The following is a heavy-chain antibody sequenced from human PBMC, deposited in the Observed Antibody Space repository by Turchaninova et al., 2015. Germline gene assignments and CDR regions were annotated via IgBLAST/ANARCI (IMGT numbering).Heavy chain of an antibody. CDR3: ARPSPGTGVTDY. CDR2: IDPGDSDT. V-gene: IGHV5-51*01. Sequence: EVQLVQSGAEVKTPGESLRISCKGSGSRFSPYWLGWVGQIPGKGLEWMGVIDPGDSDTRYSSSFQGQVTISADKSISTAYLQWSGLKASDTAMYYCARPSPGTGVTDYWGQGTLVTVSS. CDR1: GSRFSPYW. J-gene: IGHJ4*02. D-gene: IGHD7-27*01.